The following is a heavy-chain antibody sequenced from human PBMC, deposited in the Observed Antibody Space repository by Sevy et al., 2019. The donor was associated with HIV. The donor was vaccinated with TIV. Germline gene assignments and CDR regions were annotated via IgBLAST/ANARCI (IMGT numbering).Heavy chain of an antibody. CDR2: VSHSGNT. CDR1: GDSINTYY. J-gene: IGHJ4*02. Sequence: SETLSLTCTVSGDSINTYYWSWIRQPPGKGLEWIGYVSHSGNTNYNPSLKSRVSMSVDTSTNQFSLKVKSVTAADTAVYYCARLRWDLVVVPGTTPGCYFDSWGQGTLVTVSS. D-gene: IGHD2-2*02. CDR3: ARLRWDLVVVPGTTPGCYFDS. V-gene: IGHV4-59*08.